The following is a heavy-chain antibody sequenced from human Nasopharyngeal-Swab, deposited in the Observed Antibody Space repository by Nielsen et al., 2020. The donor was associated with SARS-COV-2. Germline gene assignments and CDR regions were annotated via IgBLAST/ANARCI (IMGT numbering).Heavy chain of an antibody. V-gene: IGHV4-31*03. CDR2: IYYSGST. Sequence: SETLSLTCTVSGGSISSGGYYWSWIRQHPGKGLEWIGYIYYSGSTYHNPSLKSRVTISVDTSKNQFSLKLSSVTAADTAVYYCARGLIAAAGHDYWGQGTLVTVSS. CDR1: GGSISSGGYY. J-gene: IGHJ4*02. CDR3: ARGLIAAAGHDY. D-gene: IGHD6-13*01.